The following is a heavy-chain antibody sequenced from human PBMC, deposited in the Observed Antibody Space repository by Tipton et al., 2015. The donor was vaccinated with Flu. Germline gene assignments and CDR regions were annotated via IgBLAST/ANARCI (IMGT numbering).Heavy chain of an antibody. V-gene: IGHV4-59*08. D-gene: IGHD6-19*01. CDR3: ARPYNSGWYGAFDI. CDR1: GGSISGYY. J-gene: IGHJ3*02. Sequence: TLSLTCTVSGGSISGYYWSLIRQSPGKGLEWIGYIYNTGRTSYNPSLKSRVTISMDTSKNQVSLKLTSVTAADTAVYYCARPYNSGWYGAFDIWGQGTMVTVSP. CDR2: IYNTGRT.